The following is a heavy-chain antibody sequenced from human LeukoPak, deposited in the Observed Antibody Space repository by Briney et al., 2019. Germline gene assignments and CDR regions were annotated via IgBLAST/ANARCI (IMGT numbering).Heavy chain of an antibody. CDR2: IYSDNT. CDR1: GFSFSSYA. D-gene: IGHD4/OR15-4a*01. V-gene: IGHV3-53*01. J-gene: IGHJ4*02. Sequence: GGSLRLSCAASGFSFSSYAMNWVRQAPGKGLEWVSFIYSDNTHYSDSVKGRFTISRDNSKNTLYLQMNSLRAEDTAVYYCARRAGAYSHPYDYWGQGTLVTVSS. CDR3: ARRAGAYSHPYDY.